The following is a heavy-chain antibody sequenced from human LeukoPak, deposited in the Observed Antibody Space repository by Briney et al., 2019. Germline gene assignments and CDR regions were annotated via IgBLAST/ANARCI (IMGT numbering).Heavy chain of an antibody. D-gene: IGHD2-2*01. V-gene: IGHV3-74*01. CDR1: VFTFSSYW. Sequence: PGGSLRLSCAASVFTFSSYWMHWVRQAPGRGLVWVSRINSDGSSTSYADSVKGRFTISRDNAKNTLYLQMNSLRAEDTAVYYCARVGYCSSTSCYVGHDWGQGTLVTVSS. J-gene: IGHJ4*02. CDR3: ARVGYCSSTSCYVGHD. CDR2: INSDGSST.